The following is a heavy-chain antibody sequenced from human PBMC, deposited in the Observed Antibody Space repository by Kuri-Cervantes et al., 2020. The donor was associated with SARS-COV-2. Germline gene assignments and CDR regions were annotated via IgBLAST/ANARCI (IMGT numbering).Heavy chain of an antibody. CDR2: IYSGGST. CDR1: GLTVRSNY. J-gene: IGHJ6*02. CDR3: ARERYGDYVSPYQYYGMDV. Sequence: GESLKISCAASGLTVRSNYMSWVRQAPGKGLEWVSVIYSGGSTYYADSVEGRFTISRDSSKNMLYLQTNSLRAEDTAVYYCARERYGDYVSPYQYYGMDVWGQGTTVTVSS. D-gene: IGHD4-17*01. V-gene: IGHV3-53*01.